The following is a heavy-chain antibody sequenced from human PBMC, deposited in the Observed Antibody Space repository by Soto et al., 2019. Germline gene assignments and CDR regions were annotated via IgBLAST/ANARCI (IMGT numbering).Heavy chain of an antibody. CDR3: ARGGLYYYYGMDV. J-gene: IGHJ6*02. Sequence: EVQLVESGGGLVQPGGSLRLSCAASGFTFSSYDMHWVRQATGKGLEWVPAIGTAGDTYYPGSVKGRFTISRENAKNSLYLQMNSLRAEDTAVYYCARGGLYYYYGMDVWGQGTTVTVSS. CDR2: IGTAGDT. D-gene: IGHD3-22*01. CDR1: GFTFSSYD. V-gene: IGHV3-13*01.